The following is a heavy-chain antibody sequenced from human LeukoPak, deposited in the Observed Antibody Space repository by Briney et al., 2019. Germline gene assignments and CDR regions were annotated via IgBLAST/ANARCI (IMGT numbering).Heavy chain of an antibody. V-gene: IGHV1-2*02. CDR2: INPNSGGT. J-gene: IGHJ4*02. D-gene: IGHD3-10*01. CDR1: GYTFTGYY. CDR3: ARPMVRGVIFDY. Sequence: VSVKVSCKASGYTFTGYYMHWVRQAPGQGLEWMGWINPNSGGTNYAQKFQGRVTMTRDTSISTAYMELGRLRSDDTAVYYCARPMVRGVIFDYWGQGTLVTVSS.